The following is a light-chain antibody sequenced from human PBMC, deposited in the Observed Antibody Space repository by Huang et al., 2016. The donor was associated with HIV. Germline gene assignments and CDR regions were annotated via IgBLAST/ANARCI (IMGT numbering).Light chain of an antibody. V-gene: IGKV3-20*01. CDR3: QRYGNSPFT. Sequence: IVLTQSPGSLSLSPGERATLSCRASQSFSGNYLAWYQQRPGQAPRLLSYHSSTRAPGIPGRFSGSGSGTDFTLTISRLEPEDFAVFYCQRYGNSPFTFGPGTKVDI. J-gene: IGKJ3*01. CDR2: HSS. CDR1: QSFSGNY.